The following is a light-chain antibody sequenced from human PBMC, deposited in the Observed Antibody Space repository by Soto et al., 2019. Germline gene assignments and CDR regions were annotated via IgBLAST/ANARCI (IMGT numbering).Light chain of an antibody. CDR3: TSYTSDSTYV. CDR1: SGDVGHYNY. V-gene: IGLV2-8*01. CDR2: EVT. J-gene: IGLJ1*01. Sequence: QSVLTQPPSASGSLGQSVTISCTGTSGDVGHYNYVSWYQQQPGKAPKLMIYEVTKRPSGVPDRFSGSKSGNTASLTVSGLQAEDEADYYCTSYTSDSTYVFGTGTQLTVL.